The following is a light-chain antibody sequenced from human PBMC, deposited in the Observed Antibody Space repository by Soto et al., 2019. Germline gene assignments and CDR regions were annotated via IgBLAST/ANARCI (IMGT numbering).Light chain of an antibody. Sequence: EKVMTQSPATLSVSPGERATLSCRASQNVKTRLAWYQQKPGQAPRLLIYDAFTRATGIPARSSGSASGTEFTLTISSLQSEDFAVYYCQQYDEWPLTFGGGTQVESK. CDR3: QQYDEWPLT. CDR1: QNVKTR. J-gene: IGKJ4*01. CDR2: DAF. V-gene: IGKV3-15*01.